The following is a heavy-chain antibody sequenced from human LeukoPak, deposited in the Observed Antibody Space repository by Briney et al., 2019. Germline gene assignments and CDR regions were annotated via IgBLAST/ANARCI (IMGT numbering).Heavy chain of an antibody. J-gene: IGHJ3*02. V-gene: IGHV3-48*02. D-gene: IGHD3-10*01. CDR2: ISTSGSNI. CDR3: VRDQYYFFDI. CDR1: GFTFSDYN. Sequence: GGSLRLSCAASGFTFSDYNMNWVRQAPGKGLEWVSFISTSGSNIGYADSVRGRFTISRDNGKNSLYVQMNSLRDEDTAVYYCVRDQYYFFDIWGQGTMLTVSS.